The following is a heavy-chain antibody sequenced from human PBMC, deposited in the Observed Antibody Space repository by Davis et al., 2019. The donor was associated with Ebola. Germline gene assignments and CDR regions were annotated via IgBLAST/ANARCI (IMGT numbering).Heavy chain of an antibody. CDR2: IKQDGSEK. CDR1: GFTFSSYW. V-gene: IGHV3-7*03. D-gene: IGHD3-22*01. Sequence: GESLKISCAASGFTFSSYWMSWVRQAPGKGLEWVANIKQDGSEKYYVDSVKGRFTITRDNAKNSLYLQMNSLRAEDTAVYYCARAKGWYYYDSSGYGTKYYFDYWGQGTLVTVSS. CDR3: ARAKGWYYYDSSGYGTKYYFDY. J-gene: IGHJ4*02.